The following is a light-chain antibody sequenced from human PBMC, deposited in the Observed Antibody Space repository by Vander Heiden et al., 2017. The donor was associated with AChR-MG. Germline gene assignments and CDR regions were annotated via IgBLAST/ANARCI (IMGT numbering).Light chain of an antibody. CDR2: EYN. CDR1: SGSIASNY. V-gene: IGLV6-57*02. CDR3: QSYDSSTHWV. J-gene: IGLJ3*02. Sequence: NFMLTQPHSVSESPGKTVTISCTGSSGSIASNYVQWYQQRPGSAPTTVIYEYNQRPSGVPDRFSGSIDSSSNSASLTISGLKTEDEADYYCQSYDSSTHWVFGGGTKLTVL.